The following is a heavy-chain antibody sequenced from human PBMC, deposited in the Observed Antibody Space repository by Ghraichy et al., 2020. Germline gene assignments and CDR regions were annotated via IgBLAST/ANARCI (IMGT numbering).Heavy chain of an antibody. V-gene: IGHV1-8*01. J-gene: IGHJ5*02. CDR1: GYTFTSYD. D-gene: IGHD3-22*01. CDR2: MNPNSGNT. CDR3: ARGSGYYDSSGYEGWFDP. Sequence: ASVKVSCKASGYTFTSYDINWVRQATGQGLEWMGWMNPNSGNTGYAQKFQGRVTMTRNTSISTAYMELSSLRSEDTAVYYCARGSGYYDSSGYEGWFDPWGQGTLVTVSS.